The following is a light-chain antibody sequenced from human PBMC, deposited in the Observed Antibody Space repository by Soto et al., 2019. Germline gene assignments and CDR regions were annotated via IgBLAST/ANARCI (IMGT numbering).Light chain of an antibody. CDR2: DAS. CDR3: QQYFRSPPSWT. V-gene: IGKV3-20*01. Sequence: ETVLTQSPGTLSLSPGERATLSCRASQSVSSSYLAWYQQKPGQAPRLLIYDASSRATGIPDRFSGSGSGTDFTLTISRLEPQDCAVYYCQQYFRSPPSWTFGQGTKVEIK. CDR1: QSVSSSY. J-gene: IGKJ1*01.